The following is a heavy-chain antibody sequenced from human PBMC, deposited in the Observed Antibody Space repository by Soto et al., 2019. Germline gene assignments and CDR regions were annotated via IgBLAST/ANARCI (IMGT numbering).Heavy chain of an antibody. Sequence: ASVKVSCKASGGTFSSYAISWVRQAPGQGLEWMGGIIPIFGTANYAQKFQGRVTITADESTSTAYMELSSLRSEDTAVYYCAGVPLTGTTSSAFDIWGQGTTVTVSS. J-gene: IGHJ3*02. D-gene: IGHD1-7*01. CDR1: GGTFSSYA. CDR2: IIPIFGTA. CDR3: AGVPLTGTTSSAFDI. V-gene: IGHV1-69*13.